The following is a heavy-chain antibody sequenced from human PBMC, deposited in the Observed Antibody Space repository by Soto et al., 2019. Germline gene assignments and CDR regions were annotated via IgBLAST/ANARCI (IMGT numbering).Heavy chain of an antibody. D-gene: IGHD3-10*01. CDR3: ARTAIYYGSGVAAFDI. CDR1: GGSFSGYY. J-gene: IGHJ3*02. CDR2: INHSGST. V-gene: IGHV4-34*01. Sequence: QVQLQQWGAGLLKPSETLSLTCAVYGGSFSGYYWSWIRQPPGKGLEWIGEINHSGSTNYNPSLRSRVTISVDTSKNQFSLKLSSVTAADTAVYYCARTAIYYGSGVAAFDIWGQGTMVTVSS.